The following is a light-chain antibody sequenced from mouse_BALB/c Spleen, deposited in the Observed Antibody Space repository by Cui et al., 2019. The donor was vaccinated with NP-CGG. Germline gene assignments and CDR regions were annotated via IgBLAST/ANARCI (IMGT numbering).Light chain of an antibody. J-gene: IGLJ1*01. CDR2: GTN. CDR1: TGAVTTSNY. V-gene: IGLV1*01. CDR3: ALWYSNHWV. Sequence: QAVLPQESALTTSPGETVTLTCRSSTGAVTTSNYANWVQEKPDHLFTGLIGGTNNRVPGVTARFSGSLIGDKAALTITGAQTEDAAIYFCALWYSNHWVFGGGTKLTVL.